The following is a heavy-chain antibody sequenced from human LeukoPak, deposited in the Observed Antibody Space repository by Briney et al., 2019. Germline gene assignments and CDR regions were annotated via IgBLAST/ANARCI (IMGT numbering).Heavy chain of an antibody. D-gene: IGHD3-10*01. Sequence: GSSVKVSCKASGGTFSSYAISWVRQAPGQGLEWMGGIIPIFGTANYAQKFQGRVTITADKSTSTAYMELSSLRSEDTAVYYCARLGVYGSGSHYWFDPWGQGTLVTVSA. CDR3: ARLGVYGSGSHYWFDP. CDR1: GGTFSSYA. J-gene: IGHJ5*02. CDR2: IIPIFGTA. V-gene: IGHV1-69*06.